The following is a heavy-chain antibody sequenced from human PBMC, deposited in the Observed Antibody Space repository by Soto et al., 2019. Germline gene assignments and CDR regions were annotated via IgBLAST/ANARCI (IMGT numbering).Heavy chain of an antibody. D-gene: IGHD2-21*01. CDR1: GFTFSSYA. Sequence: QVQLVESGGGVVQPGRSLRLSCAASGFTFSSYAMHWVRQAPGKGMEWVAAISNDGRNKYYADSEKGRFTISRDNSKNTLSLQMNSLRAEDTAVYYCARSTYYPTYYGMDVWGQGITVTVYS. CDR3: ARSTYYPTYYGMDV. J-gene: IGHJ6*02. V-gene: IGHV3-30*04. CDR2: ISNDGRNK.